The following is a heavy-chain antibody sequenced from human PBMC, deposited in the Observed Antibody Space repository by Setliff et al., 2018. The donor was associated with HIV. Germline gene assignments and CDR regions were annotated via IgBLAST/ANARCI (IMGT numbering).Heavy chain of an antibody. D-gene: IGHD2-2*02. CDR3: ARDAASPAAIEGAFDI. CDR1: GLTFSSYW. J-gene: IGHJ3*02. V-gene: IGHV3-7*01. CDR2: IKEDGSEK. Sequence: LRLSCAASGLTFSSYWMSWVRQAQGKGLEWMANIKEDGSEKYYVDSVKGRFNISRDNTKNSLYLQLNSLRAEEQAVYYCARDAASPAAIEGAFDIWGQGTMVTVSS.